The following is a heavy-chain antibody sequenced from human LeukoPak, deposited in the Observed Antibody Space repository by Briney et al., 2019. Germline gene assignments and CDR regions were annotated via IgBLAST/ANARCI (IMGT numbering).Heavy chain of an antibody. CDR1: GFTFSSYG. Sequence: LPGRSLRLSCAASGFTFSSYGMHWVRQAPGKGLEWVAVIWYDGSNKYYADSVKGRFTISRDNSKNTLYLQMNSLRAEDTAAYYCARDTEWLEPSCWFDPWGQGTLVTVSS. D-gene: IGHD6-19*01. J-gene: IGHJ5*02. V-gene: IGHV3-33*01. CDR3: ARDTEWLEPSCWFDP. CDR2: IWYDGSNK.